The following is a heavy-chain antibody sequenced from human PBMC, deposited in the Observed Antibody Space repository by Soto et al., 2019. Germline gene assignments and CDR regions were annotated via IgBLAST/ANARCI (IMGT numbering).Heavy chain of an antibody. D-gene: IGHD5-12*01. CDR3: AGASTWHPGAFDI. V-gene: IGHV4-59*12. J-gene: IGHJ3*02. CDR1: GGSFSPNY. CDR2: IHYSGST. Sequence: SETLSLTCTVSGGSFSPNYWRWIRQPPGKGLEWVGYIHYSGSTNYNPSLKSRVTISVDTSKNQLSLKLSSVTAADTAVYYCAGASTWHPGAFDIWGQGTTVTVSS.